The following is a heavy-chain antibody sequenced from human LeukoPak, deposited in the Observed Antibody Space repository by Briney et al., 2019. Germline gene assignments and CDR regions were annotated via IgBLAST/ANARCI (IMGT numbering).Heavy chain of an antibody. V-gene: IGHV1-69*04. Sequence: ASVKVSCKASGGTFSSYAISWVRQAPGQGLEWMGRIIPILGIANYAQKFQGRVMITADKSTSTAYMELSSLRSEDTAVYYCARGAVAGIPSDYWGQGTLVTVSS. J-gene: IGHJ4*02. CDR3: ARGAVAGIPSDY. CDR1: GGTFSSYA. D-gene: IGHD6-19*01. CDR2: IIPILGIA.